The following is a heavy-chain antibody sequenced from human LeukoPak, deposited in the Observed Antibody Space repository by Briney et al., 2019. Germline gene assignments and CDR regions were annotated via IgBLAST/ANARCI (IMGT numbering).Heavy chain of an antibody. CDR1: GFTVSGTY. D-gene: IGHD3-10*01. Sequence: GGSLRLTCIVSGFTVSGTYMDWVRQAPGKGLEWVSLIYGDGTTVYADSVKGRFTISRDASKNMVHLQKDSLRPEDSAVYYCARDRAGTQSWVELDLWGQGTLVTVSS. CDR2: IYGDGTT. J-gene: IGHJ5*02. V-gene: IGHV3-53*01. CDR3: ARDRAGTQSWVELDL.